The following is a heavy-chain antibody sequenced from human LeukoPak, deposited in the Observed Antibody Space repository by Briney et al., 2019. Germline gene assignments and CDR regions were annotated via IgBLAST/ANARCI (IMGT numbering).Heavy chain of an antibody. CDR3: ARAYYGSGKDY. CDR2: FDPEDGET. Sequence: ASVKVSCKVSGYTLTELSMHWVRQAPGKGLEWMGGFDPEDGETIYAQKFQGRVTMTRNTSISTAYMELSSLRSEDTAVYYCARAYYGSGKDYWGQGTLVTVSS. D-gene: IGHD3-10*01. J-gene: IGHJ4*02. V-gene: IGHV1-24*01. CDR1: GYTLTELS.